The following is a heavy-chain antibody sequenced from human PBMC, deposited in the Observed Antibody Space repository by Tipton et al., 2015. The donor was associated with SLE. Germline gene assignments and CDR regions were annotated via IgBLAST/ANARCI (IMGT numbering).Heavy chain of an antibody. CDR2: IKEDGSEQ. J-gene: IGHJ4*02. D-gene: IGHD3-3*01. Sequence: SLRLSCTASGFTFSSYWVSWVRQAPGKGLEWVANIKEDGSEQYYVDSVKGRFTISRNNAENSLYLQMNSLRVEDTALYYCARHGGGYDFWSGYYSYWGQGTLVTVSS. CDR3: ARHGGGYDFWSGYYSY. CDR1: GFTFSSYW. V-gene: IGHV3-7*01.